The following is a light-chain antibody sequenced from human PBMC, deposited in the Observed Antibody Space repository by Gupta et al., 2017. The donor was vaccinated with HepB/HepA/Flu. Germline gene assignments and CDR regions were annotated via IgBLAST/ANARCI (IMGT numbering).Light chain of an antibody. CDR2: QDS. Sequence: SYALTQPPSVSVSPGQTASITCSGDKLGDKYARWYQQKPGQSPVLVIYQDSKRSSEIPERFTGSNSGNTATLTISGTQAMDEADYYCQAWDSSIVVFGGGTKLTVL. V-gene: IGLV3-1*01. CDR1: KLGDKY. CDR3: QAWDSSIVV. J-gene: IGLJ2*01.